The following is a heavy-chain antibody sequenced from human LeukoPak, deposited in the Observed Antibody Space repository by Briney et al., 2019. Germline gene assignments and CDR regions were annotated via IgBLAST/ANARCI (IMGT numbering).Heavy chain of an antibody. J-gene: IGHJ4*02. Sequence: ASVTVSCTASGYTFTSYYMHWVRQAPGQGLEWMGWINTNTGNPTYAQGFTGRFVFSLDTSVSTAYLQISSLKAEDTAVYYCARTSNVDTAMVVLWGQGTLVTVSS. V-gene: IGHV7-4-1*02. CDR3: ARTSNVDTAMVVL. D-gene: IGHD5-18*01. CDR1: GYTFTSYY. CDR2: INTNTGNP.